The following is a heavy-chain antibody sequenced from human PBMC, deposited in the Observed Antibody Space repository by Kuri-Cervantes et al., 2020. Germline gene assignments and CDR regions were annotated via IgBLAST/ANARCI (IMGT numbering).Heavy chain of an antibody. CDR1: GGSISSYY. CDR2: IYTSGST. Sequence: SETLSLTCTVSGGSISSYYWSWIRQPAGEGLEWIGRIYTSGSTNYNPSLKSRVTISVDTSKNQFSLKLSSVTAADTAVYYCAGSRGPDCRTTSCFHYWGQGTLVTVSS. CDR3: AGSRGPDCRTTSCFHY. D-gene: IGHD2-2*01. J-gene: IGHJ4*02. V-gene: IGHV4-4*07.